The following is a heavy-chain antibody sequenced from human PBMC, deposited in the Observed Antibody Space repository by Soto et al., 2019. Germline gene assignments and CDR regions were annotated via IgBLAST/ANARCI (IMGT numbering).Heavy chain of an antibody. D-gene: IGHD3-16*01. Sequence: VASVKVSCKASGYTFTSYDINWVRQATGQGLEWMGWISPYTGNTHSATKVQGRLTMTTDTSTSTAYMDLGSLTSDDTAVYYCVMVDNYVTPTPQDVWGQGTTVTVSS. CDR3: VMVDNYVTPTPQDV. J-gene: IGHJ6*02. CDR2: ISPYTGNT. CDR1: GYTFTSYD. V-gene: IGHV1-18*01.